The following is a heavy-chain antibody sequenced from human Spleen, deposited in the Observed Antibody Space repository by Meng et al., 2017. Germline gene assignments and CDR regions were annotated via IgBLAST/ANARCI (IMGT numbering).Heavy chain of an antibody. CDR1: GGAISSSNW. Sequence: QVQLQESGPGLVKPPQTLSLTCTVSGGAISSSNWWGWVRQPPGKGLEWIGEIFHTGSTNYNPSLKSRVTISIDKSKNQFSLKLTSVTAADTAIYYCARDNYGDYGYWGQGTLVTVSS. V-gene: IGHV4-4*03. D-gene: IGHD4-17*01. J-gene: IGHJ4*02. CDR3: ARDNYGDYGY. CDR2: IFHTGST.